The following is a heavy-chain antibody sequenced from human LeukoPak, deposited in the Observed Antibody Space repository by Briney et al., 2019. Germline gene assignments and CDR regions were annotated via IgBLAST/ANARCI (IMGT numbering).Heavy chain of an antibody. D-gene: IGHD2-2*01. CDR1: GYTFTSYG. CDR3: AREYIVVVPAAINSEYGMDV. J-gene: IGHJ6*02. V-gene: IGHV1-18*01. CDR2: ISAYNGNT. Sequence: GASVKVSCKASGYTFTSYGISWVRQAPGQGLEWMGWISAYNGNTNYAQKLQGRVTMTTDTSTSTAYMELRSLRSDDTAVYYCAREYIVVVPAAINSEYGMDVWGQGTTVTVSS.